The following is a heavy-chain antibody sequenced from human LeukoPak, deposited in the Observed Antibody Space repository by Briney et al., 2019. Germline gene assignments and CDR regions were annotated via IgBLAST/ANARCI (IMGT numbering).Heavy chain of an antibody. Sequence: SETLSLTCTVSGGSISNYYWSWIRQPPGKGLEWIGNIYYSGSTNYSPSLKSRVTMSVDTSKNQFSLKLNSVTAADTAVYYCARVADDYGNYEYYFDYWGQGTLVTVSS. CDR3: ARVADDYGNYEYYFDY. CDR2: IYYSGST. J-gene: IGHJ4*02. D-gene: IGHD4-11*01. CDR1: GGSISNYY. V-gene: IGHV4-59*01.